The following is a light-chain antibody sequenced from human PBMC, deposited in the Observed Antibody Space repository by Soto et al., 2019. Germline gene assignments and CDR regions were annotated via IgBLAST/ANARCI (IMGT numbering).Light chain of an antibody. V-gene: IGLV7-46*01. J-gene: IGLJ7*01. CDR2: DTS. CDR3: LLFYDGVAV. Sequence: QTVVTQEPSQTVSPGVTVTLTCGSTTGDVTRGHWPYWFQQRPGQVPRTLIHDTSNKHSWTPARFSGSLLGGKAALTLSGAQPEDEAEYYCLLFYDGVAVFGGGTQLTVL. CDR1: TGDVTRGHW.